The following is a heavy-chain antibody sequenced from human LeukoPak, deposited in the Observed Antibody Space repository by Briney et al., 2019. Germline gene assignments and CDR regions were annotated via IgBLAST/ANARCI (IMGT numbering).Heavy chain of an antibody. CDR1: GFTFNNHA. D-gene: IGHD2-2*01. J-gene: IGHJ4*02. V-gene: IGHV3-23*01. CDR2: LTGSADRT. Sequence: GGSLRLSCAASGFTFNNHAMSWVRQAPGKGLEWVSLLTGSADRTHVADSVKGRFTISRDNSKNTLYLQMNSLRAEDTAVYYCAKDRGGIVVSPPGYWGQGTLVTVSS. CDR3: AKDRGGIVVSPPGY.